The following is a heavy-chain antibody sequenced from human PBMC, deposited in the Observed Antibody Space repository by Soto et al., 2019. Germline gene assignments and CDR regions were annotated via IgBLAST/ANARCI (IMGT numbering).Heavy chain of an antibody. D-gene: IGHD2-15*01. CDR2: ISSSSTTK. Sequence: EVQLVESGGGLVQPVGSLRLSCAASGFTFSSYSMNWVRQAPGKGLEWVSYISSSSTTKYYEDTVKGRFTISRDNAKNSLYLQMNSLRDEDTAVYYCARDGCSGSNCFNWFDPWGQGTLVTVSS. CDR3: ARDGCSGSNCFNWFDP. CDR1: GFTFSSYS. V-gene: IGHV3-48*02. J-gene: IGHJ5*02.